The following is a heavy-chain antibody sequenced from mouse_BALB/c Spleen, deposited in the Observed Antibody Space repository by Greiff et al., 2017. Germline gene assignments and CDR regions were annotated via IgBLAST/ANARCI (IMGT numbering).Heavy chain of an antibody. Sequence: QVQLQQSGAELVKPGASVKLSCKASGYTFTSYYMYWVKQRPGQGLEWIGEINPSNGGTNFNEKFKSKATLTVDKSSSTAYMQLNSLTSEDSAVYYCTRWNSFMDYWGQGTSVTVSS. CDR2: INPSNGGT. J-gene: IGHJ4*01. CDR3: TRWNSFMDY. V-gene: IGHV1S81*02. CDR1: GYTFTSYY.